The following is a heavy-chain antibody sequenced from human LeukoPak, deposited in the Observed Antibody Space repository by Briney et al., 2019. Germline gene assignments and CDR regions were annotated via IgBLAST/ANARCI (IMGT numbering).Heavy chain of an antibody. V-gene: IGHV4-38-2*02. CDR2: IYHSGST. Sequence: PSETLSLTCTVSGYSISSGYYWGWIRQPPGKGLEWIGSIYHSGSTYYNPPLKSRVTISVDTSKNQFSLKLSSVTAADTAVYYCARDPGRYYYYMDVWGKGTTVTVSS. J-gene: IGHJ6*03. D-gene: IGHD1-14*01. CDR1: GYSISSGYY. CDR3: ARDPGRYYYYMDV.